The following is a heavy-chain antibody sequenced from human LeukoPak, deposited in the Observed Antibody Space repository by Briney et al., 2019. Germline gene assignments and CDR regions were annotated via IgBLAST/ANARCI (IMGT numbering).Heavy chain of an antibody. CDR2: INHSGST. V-gene: IGHV4-34*01. D-gene: IGHD3-10*01. J-gene: IGHJ5*02. Sequence: SEILSLTCAVYGGSFSGYYWSWIRQPPGKGLEWIGEINHSGSTNYNPSLKSRVTISVDTSKNQFSLKLSSVTAADTAVYYCARGHARGSGSHNTNWFDPWGQGTLVTVSS. CDR3: ARGHARGSGSHNTNWFDP. CDR1: GGSFSGYY.